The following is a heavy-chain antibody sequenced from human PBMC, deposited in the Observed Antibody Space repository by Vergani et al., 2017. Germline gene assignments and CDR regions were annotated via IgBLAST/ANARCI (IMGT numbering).Heavy chain of an antibody. V-gene: IGHV4-61*02. D-gene: IGHD6-19*01. J-gene: IGHJ4*02. CDR1: GGSINSHNYY. CDR2: IHTSGST. CDR3: ARGGRAKWLVRVYLDY. Sequence: QVQLQESGPGLVKPSQTLSLTCTVSGGSINSHNYYWSWIRQPAGKGLEWIGRIHTSGSTNYTPSLKSRVTMSEDTSKNQFSLNLTSVTAAATAVYYCARGGRAKWLVRVYLDYWGQGTLVTVSS.